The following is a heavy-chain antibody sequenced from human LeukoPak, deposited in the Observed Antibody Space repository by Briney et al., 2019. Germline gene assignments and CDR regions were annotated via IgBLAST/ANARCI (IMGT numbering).Heavy chain of an antibody. Sequence: GTSVKVSCKASGFTFTSSAMQWVRQARGQRLEWIGWIVVGSGNTNYAQKFQERVTITRDMSTSTAYMELSSLISEDTAVYYCAADGSVGLGSWYFFGMDVWGQGTTVTVSS. J-gene: IGHJ6*02. CDR2: IVVGSGNT. D-gene: IGHD6-13*01. V-gene: IGHV1-58*02. CDR1: GFTFTSSA. CDR3: AADGSVGLGSWYFFGMDV.